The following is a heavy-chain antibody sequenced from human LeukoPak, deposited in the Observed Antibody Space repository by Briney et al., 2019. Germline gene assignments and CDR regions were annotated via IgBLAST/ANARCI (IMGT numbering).Heavy chain of an antibody. V-gene: IGHV3-23*01. Sequence: GGSLRLSCAASGFTFSSYAMSWVRQAPGQGLEWVSAISGSGGSTYYADSVKGRFTISRDNSKNTLYLQMNSLRAEDTAVYYCAKSKAPEYYDSSGWPFDYWGQGTLVTVSS. D-gene: IGHD3-22*01. CDR3: AKSKAPEYYDSSGWPFDY. CDR1: GFTFSSYA. CDR2: ISGSGGST. J-gene: IGHJ4*02.